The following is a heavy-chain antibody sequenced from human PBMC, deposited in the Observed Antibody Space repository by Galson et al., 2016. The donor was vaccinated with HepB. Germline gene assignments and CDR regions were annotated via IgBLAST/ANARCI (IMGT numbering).Heavy chain of an antibody. CDR3: ARDNSHCGRTSGIPTYRDFDL. J-gene: IGHJ2*01. CDR1: GISFSTFS. Sequence: SLRLSCAASGISFSTFSMNWVRQAPGQGLEWLSSISSNGDFINYADSVKGRFTISSDNADNSLFLHMSSLRAEDTAIYYCARDNSHCGRTSGIPTYRDFDLWGRGTLVTVSS. CDR2: ISSNGDFI. D-gene: IGHD6-19*01. V-gene: IGHV3-21*01.